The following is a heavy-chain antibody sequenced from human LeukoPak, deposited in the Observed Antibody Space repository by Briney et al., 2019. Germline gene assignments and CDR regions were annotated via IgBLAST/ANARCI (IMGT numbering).Heavy chain of an antibody. CDR1: GFTFSSYS. CDR3: ARGKGKKVYYYYMDV. Sequence: GGSLRLSCAASGFTFSSYSMNWVRQAPGKGLEWVSSISSSSYIYYADSVKGRFTISRDNAKNSLYLQMNSLRAEDTAVYYCARGKGKKVYYYYMDVWGKGTTVTVSS. CDR2: ISSSSYI. D-gene: IGHD3-10*01. J-gene: IGHJ6*03. V-gene: IGHV3-21*01.